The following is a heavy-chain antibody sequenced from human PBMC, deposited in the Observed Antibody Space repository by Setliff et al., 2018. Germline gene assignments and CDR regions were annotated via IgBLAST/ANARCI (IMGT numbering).Heavy chain of an antibody. J-gene: IGHJ6*02. CDR1: GYTFTSYG. CDR3: ASSVDYYDRSGYPYAMDV. CDR2: ISAYNGNT. D-gene: IGHD3-22*01. V-gene: IGHV1-18*01. Sequence: ASVKVSCKASGYTFTSYGISWVRQAPGQGLEWMGWISAYNGNTNYAQKFQGRVTMTTDTSTTTAYMDLRSLRSDDTAVYYCASSVDYYDRSGYPYAMDVWGQGTTVTVSS.